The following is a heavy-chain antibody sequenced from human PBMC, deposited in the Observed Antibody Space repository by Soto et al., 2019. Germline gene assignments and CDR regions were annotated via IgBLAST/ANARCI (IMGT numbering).Heavy chain of an antibody. J-gene: IGHJ4*02. CDR2: INQDGSEK. CDR1: GFTFSTYW. D-gene: IGHD2-2*01. V-gene: IGHV3-7*01. Sequence: EVQLVESGGGLVQPGGSLRLSCAASGFTFSTYWMSWVRQAPGKGLEWVANINQDGSEKYYVDSVKGRFTISRDNAKNSLYLPMTRLRADDTAVYYCAGARGWNIVIIPAASDYWGQGTLVTVSS. CDR3: AGARGWNIVIIPAASDY.